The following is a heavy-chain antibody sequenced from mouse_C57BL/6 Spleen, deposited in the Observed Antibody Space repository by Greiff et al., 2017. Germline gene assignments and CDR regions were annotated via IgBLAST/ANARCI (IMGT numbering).Heavy chain of an antibody. CDR1: GYTFTSYW. CDR3: ARRYFTTVVATHYFDY. J-gene: IGHJ2*01. V-gene: IGHV1-50*01. D-gene: IGHD1-1*01. CDR2: IDPSDSYT. Sequence: QVQLQQPGAELVKPGASVKLSCKASGYTFTSYWMQWVKQRPGQGLEWIGEIDPSDSYTNYNQKFKGKATLTVDTSSSTAYMQLSSLTSEDSAVYYCARRYFTTVVATHYFDYWGQGTTLTVSS.